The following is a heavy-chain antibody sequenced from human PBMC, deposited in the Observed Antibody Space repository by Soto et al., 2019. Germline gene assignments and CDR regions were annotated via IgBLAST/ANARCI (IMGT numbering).Heavy chain of an antibody. CDR1: GFTFSSYG. CDR3: AKGGHLGSGNYYNPYYFDY. J-gene: IGHJ4*02. CDR2: ISYDGSNK. V-gene: IGHV3-30*18. Sequence: QVQLVESGGGVVQPGRSLRLSCAASGFTFSSYGMHWVRQAPGKGLEWVAVISYDGSNKYYADSVKGRFTISRDNSKNTLYLQMSSLRAEDRAVYYCAKGGHLGSGNYYNPYYFDYWGQGTLVTVSS. D-gene: IGHD3-10*01.